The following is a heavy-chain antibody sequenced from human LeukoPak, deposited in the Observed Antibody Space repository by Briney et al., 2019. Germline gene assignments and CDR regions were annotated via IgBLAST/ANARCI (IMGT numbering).Heavy chain of an antibody. CDR3: ARSIAARPYNY. J-gene: IGHJ4*02. Sequence: KPSETLSLTCTASGGSISSSSYYWGWIRQPPGKGLEWIGSIDYSGSTYYNPSLKSRVTISVDTSKNQFSLKLSSVTAADTAVYYCARSIAARPYNYWGQGTLVTVSS. CDR1: GGSISSSSYY. V-gene: IGHV4-39*01. CDR2: IDYSGST. D-gene: IGHD6-6*01.